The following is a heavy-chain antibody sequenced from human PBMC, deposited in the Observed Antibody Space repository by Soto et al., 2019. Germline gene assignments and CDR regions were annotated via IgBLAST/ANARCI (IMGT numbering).Heavy chain of an antibody. Sequence: PSETLSLTCTVSGGSISSSSYYWGWIRQPPGKGLEWIGSIYYSGSTYYNPSLKSRVTISVDTSKNQFSLKLSSVTAADTAVYYCARLLFGAANWFDPWSQGTLVTVSS. V-gene: IGHV4-39*07. D-gene: IGHD3-10*01. CDR1: GGSISSSSYY. CDR3: ARLLFGAANWFDP. CDR2: IYYSGST. J-gene: IGHJ5*02.